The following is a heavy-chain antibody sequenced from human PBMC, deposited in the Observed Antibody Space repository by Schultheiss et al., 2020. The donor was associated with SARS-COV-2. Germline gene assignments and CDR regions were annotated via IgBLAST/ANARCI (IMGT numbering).Heavy chain of an antibody. D-gene: IGHD2-21*01. CDR2: ISSSSSTI. Sequence: GGSLRLSCAASGFTFSSYTMNWVRQAPGKGLEWVSYISSSSSTIYYADSVRGRFTISRDNAKNLLYLQMNSLRDEDTAVYHCARDLDYSFVSWGQGTLVTVSS. J-gene: IGHJ4*02. V-gene: IGHV3-48*02. CDR1: GFTFSSYT. CDR3: ARDLDYSFVS.